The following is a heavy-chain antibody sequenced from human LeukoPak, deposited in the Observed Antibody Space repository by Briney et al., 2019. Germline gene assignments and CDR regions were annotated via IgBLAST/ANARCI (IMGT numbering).Heavy chain of an antibody. CDR3: ARDTYYYYDSSGASRWFDP. Sequence: PSETLSLTCTVSGGSISSYYWSWIRQPPGKGLEWIGYIYYSGSTNYNPSLKSRVTISVDTSKNQFSLKLSSVTAADTAVYYCARDTYYYYDSSGASRWFDPWGQGTLVTVSS. CDR2: IYYSGST. CDR1: GGSISSYY. D-gene: IGHD3-22*01. V-gene: IGHV4-59*01. J-gene: IGHJ5*02.